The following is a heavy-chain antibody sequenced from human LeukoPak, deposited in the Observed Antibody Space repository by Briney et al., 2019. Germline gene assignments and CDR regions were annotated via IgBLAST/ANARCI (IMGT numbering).Heavy chain of an antibody. J-gene: IGHJ4*02. D-gene: IGHD1-1*01. V-gene: IGHV6-1*01. CDR1: GDSVSRHDLT. CDR3: VRSYDWVFDY. Sequence: SQTLSLTCAISGDSVSRHDLTWDWVRQSPSRGLEWLGRTFYRSKWYNDYAVSVKSRITVSPDTSKNQFSLHLNSVTPEDAAVYYCVRSYDWVFDYWGQGTRVTVSS. CDR2: TFYRSKWYN.